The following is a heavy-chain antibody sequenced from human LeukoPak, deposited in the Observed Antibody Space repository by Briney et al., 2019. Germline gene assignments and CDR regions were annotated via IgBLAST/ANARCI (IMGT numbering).Heavy chain of an antibody. CDR2: IIAYKGKT. CDR3: AKAGGAAAGPLDY. V-gene: IGHV1-18*01. CDR1: GYTFTSYG. Sequence: ASVKVSCKASGYTFTSYGISWVRPAPRQGLEWMGWIIAYKGKTNNAQKPQGRVTITTDTTTSTAYIELRRLRSDDTAVYYCAKAGGAAAGPLDYWGQGTLVTVSS. J-gene: IGHJ4*02. D-gene: IGHD6-13*01.